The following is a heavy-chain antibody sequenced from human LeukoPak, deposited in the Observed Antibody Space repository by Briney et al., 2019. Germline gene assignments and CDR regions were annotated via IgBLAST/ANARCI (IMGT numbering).Heavy chain of an antibody. Sequence: GGSLRLSCAASGFTFAGYWISWVRQAPGKGLEWVANIKQDASEEYYVDSVKGRFTVSRDNAKNSLYLQMNSLRAEDTAVYYCVRDRGRASVDYWGQGTLVTVSS. V-gene: IGHV3-7*01. CDR1: GFTFAGYW. CDR3: VRDRGRASVDY. J-gene: IGHJ4*02. D-gene: IGHD1-26*01. CDR2: IKQDASEE.